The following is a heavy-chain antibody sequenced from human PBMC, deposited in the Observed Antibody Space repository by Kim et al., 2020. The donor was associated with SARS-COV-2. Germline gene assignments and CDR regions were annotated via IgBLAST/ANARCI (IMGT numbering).Heavy chain of an antibody. CDR3: AALDTVQVPGGI. V-gene: IGHV3-21*06. D-gene: IGHD3-10*01. Sequence: YADSVKGRFTMSRDNAKNSLYLQMSSLRTEDTAIYYCAALDTVQVPGGIWGQGTLVTVPS. J-gene: IGHJ4*02.